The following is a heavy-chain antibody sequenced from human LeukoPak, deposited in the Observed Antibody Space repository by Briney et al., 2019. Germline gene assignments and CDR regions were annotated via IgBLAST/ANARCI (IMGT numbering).Heavy chain of an antibody. CDR2: IYYSGST. J-gene: IGHJ3*02. CDR3: ARGHSIAHDAFDI. Sequence: SETLSLTCTVSGGSISSSGYYWGWIRQPPGKGLEWIGSIYYSGSTNYNPSLKSRVTISVDTSKNQFSLKLSSVTAADTAVYYCARGHSIAHDAFDIWGQGTMVTVSS. D-gene: IGHD2-21*01. V-gene: IGHV4-39*07. CDR1: GGSISSSGYY.